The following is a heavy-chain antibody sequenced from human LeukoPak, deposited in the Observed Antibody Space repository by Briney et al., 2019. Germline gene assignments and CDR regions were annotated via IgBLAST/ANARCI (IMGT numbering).Heavy chain of an antibody. CDR3: AREGTTGTTDWFDP. Sequence: GASVKVSCKTSGYSFTDYYMHWVRQAPGQGLEWMGWINPSSGGTSSAQKFQGRVTMTRDTSITTVYMEVRWLTSDDTAVYYCAREGTTGTTDWFDPWGQGTLVTVSS. CDR2: INPSSGGT. D-gene: IGHD1-1*01. V-gene: IGHV1-2*02. CDR1: GYSFTDYY. J-gene: IGHJ5*02.